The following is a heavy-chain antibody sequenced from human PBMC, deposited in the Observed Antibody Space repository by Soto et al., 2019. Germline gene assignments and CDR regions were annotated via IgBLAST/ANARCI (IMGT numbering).Heavy chain of an antibody. Sequence: SETLSLTCTVSGDSVSNGNSYWSWIRQPPGKGLEWIGYTYYSGSTNYNPSLKSRVTISVDTSKNQFSLRLSSVTAADTAMYYCARHDPHYYYYYGMDVWGQGTTVTSP. CDR2: TYYSGST. D-gene: IGHD3-16*01. CDR1: GDSVSNGNSY. J-gene: IGHJ6*02. CDR3: ARHDPHYYYYYGMDV. V-gene: IGHV4-61*01.